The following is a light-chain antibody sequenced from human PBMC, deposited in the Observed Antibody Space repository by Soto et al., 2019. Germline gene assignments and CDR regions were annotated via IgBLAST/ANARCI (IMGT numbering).Light chain of an antibody. CDR1: QDISTY. CDR3: QHYTFYSAP. J-gene: IGKJ5*01. CDR2: GAS. Sequence: RLTQSPSSLSASVGDTVTISCRASQDISTYLAWYQQKPGKAPTLLIFGASSLHNGVPPRFAGSGSGSEFTLTINRLQPDDFATYFCQHYTFYSAPFGQGTRV. V-gene: IGKV1-5*01.